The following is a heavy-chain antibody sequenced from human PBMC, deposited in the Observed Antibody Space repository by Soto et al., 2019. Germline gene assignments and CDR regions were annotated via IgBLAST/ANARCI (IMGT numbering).Heavy chain of an antibody. CDR3: AKGDIGSPVWAFAL. Sequence: PGGSLRLSCTVFGITFAASAMAWVRKSPGKGLEWVSATSIIAASTSSGDPVKGRFTISRDNSETTVSLQMTSLRPEETAGYYWAKGDIGSPVWAFALWGQGILVTVSS. CDR2: TSIIAAST. CDR1: GITFAASA. V-gene: IGHV3-23*01. J-gene: IGHJ1*01. D-gene: IGHD2-15*01.